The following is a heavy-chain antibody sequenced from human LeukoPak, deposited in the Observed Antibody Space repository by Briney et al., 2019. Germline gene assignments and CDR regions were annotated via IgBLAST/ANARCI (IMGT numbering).Heavy chain of an antibody. D-gene: IGHD2-15*01. CDR3: AKDLSGCSGGSCYPDAFDI. CDR1: GFTFSSYA. J-gene: IGHJ3*02. CDR2: ISGSGGST. V-gene: IGHV3-23*01. Sequence: GGSLRLSCAASGFTFSSYAMSWVRQAPGKGLKWVSAISGSGGSTYYADSVKGRFTISRDNSKNTLYLQMNSLRAEDTAVYYCAKDLSGCSGGSCYPDAFDIWGQGTMVTVSS.